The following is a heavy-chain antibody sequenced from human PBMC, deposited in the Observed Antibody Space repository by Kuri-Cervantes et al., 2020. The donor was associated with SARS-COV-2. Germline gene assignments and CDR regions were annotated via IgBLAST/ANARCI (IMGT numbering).Heavy chain of an antibody. CDR2: IYYSGST. Sequence: SETLSLTCTVSGGSISSYYWSWIRQPPGKRLEWIGYIYYSGSTNYNPSLKSRVTISVDTSKNQFSLKLSSVTAADTAVYYCARGVVVVPGAVIFFDYWGQGTLVTVSS. J-gene: IGHJ4*02. D-gene: IGHD2-15*01. CDR1: GGSISSYY. V-gene: IGHV4-59*01. CDR3: ARGVVVVPGAVIFFDY.